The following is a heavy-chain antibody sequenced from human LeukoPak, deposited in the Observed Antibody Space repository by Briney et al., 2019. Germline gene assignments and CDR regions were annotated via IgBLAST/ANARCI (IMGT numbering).Heavy chain of an antibody. V-gene: IGHV1-58*01. CDR2: IVVGSGNT. D-gene: IGHD2-21*01. Sequence: SVKVSCKASGFTFTSSAVQWVRQARGQRLEWIGWIVVGSGNTNYAQKFQERVTITRDMSTSTAYMELSSLRSEDTAVYYCAAEPLSPHYSDYGGQGPLVTVSP. J-gene: IGHJ4*02. CDR1: GFTFTSSA. CDR3: AAEPLSPHYSDY.